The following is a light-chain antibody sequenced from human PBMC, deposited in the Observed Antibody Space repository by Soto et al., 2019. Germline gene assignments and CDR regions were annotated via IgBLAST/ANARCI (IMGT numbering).Light chain of an antibody. J-gene: IGKJ4*01. V-gene: IGKV3-15*01. Sequence: EIVMTQSPATLSVSPGERATLPCRARQSVNRNLAWYQQKPGQAPRLLIYGASTRATGLPARFSGSGSETEFTLTISSLQSEDFAVYYCQQYNTWPLTFGGGTKVEIK. CDR2: GAS. CDR3: QQYNTWPLT. CDR1: QSVNRN.